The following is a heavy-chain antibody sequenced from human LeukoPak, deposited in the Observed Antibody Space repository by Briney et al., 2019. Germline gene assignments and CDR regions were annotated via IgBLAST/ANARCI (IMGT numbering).Heavy chain of an antibody. V-gene: IGHV4-59*11. Sequence: PSETLSLTCTVSGDSINSHHWNWIRQPPGKGLEWIGYMYYSGSTKYNPPLKSRVAISIDTSKNQFSLKLSSVTAADTAVYYCARDTYDYYFDPWGQGTLVTVSS. CDR2: MYYSGST. J-gene: IGHJ5*02. CDR1: GDSINSHH. CDR3: ARDTYDYYFDP. D-gene: IGHD5-12*01.